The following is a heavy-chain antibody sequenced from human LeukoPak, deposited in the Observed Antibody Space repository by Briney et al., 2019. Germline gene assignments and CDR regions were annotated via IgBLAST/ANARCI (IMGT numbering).Heavy chain of an antibody. Sequence: SETLSLTCTVSGDSISSSSYYWGWIRQPPGKGLEWIGNVYYSGSTYYNPSLKSRVTVSVDTSKNQFSLKLSSVTAADTAVYYCARFPGSAEYRHYYYMDVWGKRTTVTVSS. CDR2: VYYSGST. CDR1: GDSISSSSYY. CDR3: ARFPGSAEYRHYYYMDV. V-gene: IGHV4-39*07. J-gene: IGHJ6*03. D-gene: IGHD2-15*01.